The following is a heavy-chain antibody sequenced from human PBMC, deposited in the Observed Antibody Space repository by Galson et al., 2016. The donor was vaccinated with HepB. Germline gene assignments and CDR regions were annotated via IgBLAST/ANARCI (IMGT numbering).Heavy chain of an antibody. J-gene: IGHJ6*04. CDR2: INPNTGAT. V-gene: IGHV1-2*02. Sequence: SVKVSCKASGYSFSAYYIHWVRQAPGQGLEWMGRINPNTGATESAQKFQGRVTMSRDTTSRKAHMELKWLRSDDTAVYFCARVVLPGAWDHYYYGMDVWGKGTTVTVFS. D-gene: IGHD1-26*01. CDR1: GYSFSAYY. CDR3: ARVVLPGAWDHYYYGMDV.